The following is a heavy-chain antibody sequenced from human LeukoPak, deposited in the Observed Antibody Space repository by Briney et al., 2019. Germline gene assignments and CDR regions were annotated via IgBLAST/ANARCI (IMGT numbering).Heavy chain of an antibody. J-gene: IGHJ6*02. D-gene: IGHD2-8*01. CDR1: GYSFISYW. V-gene: IGHV5-51*01. CDR2: IHPGDSDT. Sequence: GESLQISCKSSGYSFISYWIGWVRQTPGKGLEWMGIIHPGDSDTKYSPSLQGQVTISADKSINTAYLQWSSLKASDTAIYYRARRMQDYYGMDVWGQGTTVTVSS. CDR3: ARRMQDYYGMDV.